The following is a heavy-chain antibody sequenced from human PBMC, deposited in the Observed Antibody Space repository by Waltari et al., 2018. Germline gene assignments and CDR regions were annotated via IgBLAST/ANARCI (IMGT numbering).Heavy chain of an antibody. CDR3: ARALPGEITVYDY. Sequence: EVQLVESGGGLVQPGGSLRLSCVASGFTFGSHWMSWVRQAQERGLEWGADIKQDGTQQYYVDSVKGRFTVSRDNHKNSLFLQMNSLRAEDMAVYYCARALPGEITVYDYWAQGALVTVSS. J-gene: IGHJ4*02. CDR2: IKQDGTQQ. D-gene: IGHD3-10*01. V-gene: IGHV3-7*01. CDR1: GFTFGSHW.